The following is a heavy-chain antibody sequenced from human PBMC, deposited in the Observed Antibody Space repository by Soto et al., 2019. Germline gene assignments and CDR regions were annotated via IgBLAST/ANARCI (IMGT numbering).Heavy chain of an antibody. CDR1: VYSFTSYW. J-gene: IGHJ6*02. Sequence: PGESLKISCKGSVYSFTSYWISWVRQMPGKGLEWMGRIDPSDSYTNYSPSFQGHVTISADKSISTAYLQWSSLKASDTAMYYCARGFWSGYLYYYYYGMDVWGQGTTVTVSS. D-gene: IGHD3-3*01. CDR2: IDPSDSYT. CDR3: ARGFWSGYLYYYYYGMDV. V-gene: IGHV5-10-1*01.